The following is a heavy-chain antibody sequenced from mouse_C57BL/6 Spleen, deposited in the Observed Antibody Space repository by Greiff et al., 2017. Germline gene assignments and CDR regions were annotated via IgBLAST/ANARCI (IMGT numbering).Heavy chain of an antibody. D-gene: IGHD2-2*01. J-gene: IGHJ3*01. V-gene: IGHV1-55*01. Sequence: QVQLQQPGAELVKPGASVKMSCKASGYTFTSYWITWVKQRPGQGLEWIGDIYPGSGSTNYNEKFKSKATLTVDTSSRTAYMQLSSLTSEDSAVFYCAGFGYPPWFAYWGQGTLVPVSA. CDR2: IYPGSGST. CDR1: GYTFTSYW. CDR3: AGFGYPPWFAY.